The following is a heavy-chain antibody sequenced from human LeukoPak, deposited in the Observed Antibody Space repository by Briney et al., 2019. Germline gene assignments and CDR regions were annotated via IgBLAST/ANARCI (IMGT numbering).Heavy chain of an antibody. CDR2: MNPNSGNT. Sequence: ASVKVSCKASGYTFTSYDINWVRQATGQGLEWMGWMNPNSGNTGYAQKFQGRVTITRNTSISTAYMELSSLRSEDAAVYYCARDGYGDYVDYYYYMDVWGKGTTVTVSS. D-gene: IGHD4-17*01. CDR1: GYTFTSYD. J-gene: IGHJ6*03. CDR3: ARDGYGDYVDYYYYMDV. V-gene: IGHV1-8*03.